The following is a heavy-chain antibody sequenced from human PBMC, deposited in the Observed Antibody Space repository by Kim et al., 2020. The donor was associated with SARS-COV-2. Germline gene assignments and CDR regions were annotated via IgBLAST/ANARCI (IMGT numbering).Heavy chain of an antibody. V-gene: IGHV3-23*01. Sequence: AAPVKGRFTISRDNSKNTLYLQMNSRRAEDTAVYYCAKDPPVVVVAAGVYCGQGTLVTVSS. J-gene: IGHJ4*02. D-gene: IGHD2-15*01. CDR3: AKDPPVVVVAAGVY.